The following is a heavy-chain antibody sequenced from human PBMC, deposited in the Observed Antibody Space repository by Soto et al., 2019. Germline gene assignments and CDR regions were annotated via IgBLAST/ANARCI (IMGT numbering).Heavy chain of an antibody. Sequence: SETLSLTCTVSGGSISSYYWSWIRQPPGKGLEWIGYIYYSGSTNYNPSLKSRVTISVDTSKNQFSLKLSSVTAADTAVYYCARGSPYDYVWGSYRYNWFDPWGQGTLVTVS. J-gene: IGHJ5*02. V-gene: IGHV4-59*01. CDR3: ARGSPYDYVWGSYRYNWFDP. CDR1: GGSISSYY. D-gene: IGHD3-16*02. CDR2: IYYSGST.